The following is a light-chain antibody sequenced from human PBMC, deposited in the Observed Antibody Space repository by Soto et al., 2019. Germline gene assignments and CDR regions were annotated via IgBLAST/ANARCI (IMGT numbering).Light chain of an antibody. J-gene: IGLJ1*01. CDR1: SSDVGSYNY. V-gene: IGLV2-14*01. CDR3: SSYATSSPYV. Sequence: QSALTQPPSVSGSPGQSVTISCTGTSSDVGSYNYVSWYQQHPGKAPKLVIYEVSHRPSGISDRFSGSKSGNTASLTISGLQVEDEADYYCSSYATSSPYVFGPGTKVTVL. CDR2: EVS.